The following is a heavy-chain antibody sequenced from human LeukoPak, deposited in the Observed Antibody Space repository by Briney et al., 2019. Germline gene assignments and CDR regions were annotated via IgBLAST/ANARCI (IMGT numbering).Heavy chain of an antibody. CDR1: GLTFSNYW. CDR2: IKHDGSEK. D-gene: IGHD1/OR15-1a*01. CDR3: ARVRREMKRSLGRTTEYSYYYYMDV. J-gene: IGHJ6*03. Sequence: GGSLRLSWAASGLTFSNYWMRWVRQGPGEGLEWVANIKHDGSEKYYIHSVKGRFTISRDNATNSVYLQMNRLRAEDTAVYYCARVRREMKRSLGRTTEYSYYYYMDVWGKGTTVTVSS. V-gene: IGHV3-7*01.